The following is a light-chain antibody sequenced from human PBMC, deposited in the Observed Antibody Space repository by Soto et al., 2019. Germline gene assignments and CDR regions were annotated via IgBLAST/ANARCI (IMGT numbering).Light chain of an antibody. J-gene: IGKJ2*01. Sequence: DIQMTQSPSTLSASVGDRVTITCRASQSTSNWLAWYQQKPGKAPKVLIYDASSLESGVPSRFSGSGSGTEFTLTISSLQPDDFATYYCQQYTSYPYTFGQGTKLEIK. V-gene: IGKV1-5*01. CDR3: QQYTSYPYT. CDR1: QSTSNW. CDR2: DAS.